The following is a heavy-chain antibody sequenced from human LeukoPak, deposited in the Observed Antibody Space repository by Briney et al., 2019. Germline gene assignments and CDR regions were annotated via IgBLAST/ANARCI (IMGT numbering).Heavy chain of an antibody. Sequence: ASVKVSCKASGYTFTSYGITWVRQAPGQGLEWMGWISAYNGNTNYAQKSQDRVTMTTDTSTSTAYMELRSLRSDDTAMYYCARVLGIQLWGSSDYWGQGTLVTVSS. CDR1: GYTFTSYG. CDR3: ARVLGIQLWGSSDY. CDR2: ISAYNGNT. V-gene: IGHV1-18*01. J-gene: IGHJ4*02. D-gene: IGHD5-18*01.